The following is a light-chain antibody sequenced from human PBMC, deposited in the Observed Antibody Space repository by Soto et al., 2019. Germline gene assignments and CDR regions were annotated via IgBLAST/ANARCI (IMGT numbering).Light chain of an antibody. J-gene: IGLJ2*01. CDR2: ENS. Sequence: QSALTQPASVSGSPGQSITISCTGTSSDVGSYNTVSWYQQHPGKAPKLMIYENSRRPSGVSDRFSASKSGNTASLTISGLQAEDEADYYCSSYAGTYSVVFGGGTKLTVL. V-gene: IGLV2-23*01. CDR1: SSDVGSYNT. CDR3: SSYAGTYSVV.